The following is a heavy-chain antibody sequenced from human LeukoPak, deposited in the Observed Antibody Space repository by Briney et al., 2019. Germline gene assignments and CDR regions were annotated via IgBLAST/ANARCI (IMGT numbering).Heavy chain of an antibody. CDR3: ASRTKGYFDWLLPLDV. V-gene: IGHV4-59*01. CDR1: GGSISSYY. CDR2: IYYSGST. Sequence: SETLSLTCTVSGGSISSYYWSWIRQPPGKGLEWIGYIYYSGSTNYNPSLKSRVTISVDTSKNQFSLKLSSVTAADTAVYYCASRTKGYFDWLLPLDVWGKGTTVTISS. D-gene: IGHD3-9*01. J-gene: IGHJ6*04.